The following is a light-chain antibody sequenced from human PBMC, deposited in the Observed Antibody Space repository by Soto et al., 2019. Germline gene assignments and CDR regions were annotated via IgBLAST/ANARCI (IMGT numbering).Light chain of an antibody. J-gene: IGKJ5*01. CDR2: AAS. CDR3: QQSFSPLLT. V-gene: IGKV1-39*01. Sequence: DIQMTQSPSSLSAAVGDRVTITCGASRSISTYLTWFQQKPGKAPKVLIYAASTLQSGVPSRFSGSGYGAEFTLTISSLQPEDFVTYYCQQSFSPLLTFGGGTRLEIK. CDR1: RSISTY.